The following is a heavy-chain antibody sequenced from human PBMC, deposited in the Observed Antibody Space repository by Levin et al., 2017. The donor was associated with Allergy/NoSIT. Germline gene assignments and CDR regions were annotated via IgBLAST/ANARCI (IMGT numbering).Heavy chain of an antibody. V-gene: IGHV3-66*01. D-gene: IGHD3-3*01. CDR2: IYSGGST. CDR1: GFTVSSNY. Sequence: SCAASGFTVSSNYMSWVRQAPGKGLEWVSVIYSGGSTYYADSVKGRFTISRDNSKNTLYLQMNSLRAEDTAVYYCAASITIFGVVIRKGIDYWGQGTLVTVSS. CDR3: AASITIFGVVIRKGIDY. J-gene: IGHJ4*02.